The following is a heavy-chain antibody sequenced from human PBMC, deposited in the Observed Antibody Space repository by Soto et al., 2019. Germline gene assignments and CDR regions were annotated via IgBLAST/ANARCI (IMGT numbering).Heavy chain of an antibody. Sequence: ASVKVSCKASGYTFTGNYMHWVRQAPGQRLEWMGWINPNSGGTNYAQKFQGRVTMTRDTSISTAYMELSRLRSDDTAVYYCARFPTSGYPYYFDYWGQGTLVTVSS. D-gene: IGHD3-3*01. CDR3: ARFPTSGYPYYFDY. V-gene: IGHV1-2*02. CDR1: GYTFTGNY. CDR2: INPNSGGT. J-gene: IGHJ4*02.